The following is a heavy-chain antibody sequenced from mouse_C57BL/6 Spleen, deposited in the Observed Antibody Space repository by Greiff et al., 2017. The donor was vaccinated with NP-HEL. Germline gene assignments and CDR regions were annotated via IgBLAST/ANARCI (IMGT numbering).Heavy chain of an antibody. J-gene: IGHJ4*01. CDR3: ARSRDYYAMDY. CDR2: IDPSDSYT. D-gene: IGHD3-1*01. V-gene: IGHV1-69*01. CDR1: GYTFTSYW. Sequence: QVQLQQPGAELVMPGASVKLSCKASGYTFTSYWMHWVKQRPGQGLEWIGEIDPSDSYTNYIQKFKGKSTLTVDKSSSTAYMQLSSLTSEDSAVYCCARSRDYYAMDYWGQGTSVTVSS.